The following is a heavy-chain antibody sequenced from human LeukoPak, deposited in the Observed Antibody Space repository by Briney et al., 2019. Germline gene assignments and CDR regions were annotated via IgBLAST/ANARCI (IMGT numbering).Heavy chain of an antibody. V-gene: IGHV4-34*01. J-gene: IGHJ4*02. CDR1: GGSFSGYY. D-gene: IGHD2-2*01. CDR3: ARGPDVVPAAD. Sequence: SETLSLTCAVYGGSFSGYYWSWIRQPPGKGLEWIGEINHSGSTNYNPSLKSRVTISVDTSKNQFSLTLSSVTAADTAVYYCARGPDVVPAADWGQGTLVTVSS. CDR2: INHSGST.